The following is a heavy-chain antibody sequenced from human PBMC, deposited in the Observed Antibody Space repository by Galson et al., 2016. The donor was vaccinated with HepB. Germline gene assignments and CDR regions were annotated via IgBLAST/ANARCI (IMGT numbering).Heavy chain of an antibody. V-gene: IGHV4-34*01. D-gene: IGHD3-16*01. CDR3: ARGYRPYRRDNWFDP. J-gene: IGHJ5*02. CDR2: INHSGST. CDR1: GGSFSGYY. Sequence: SETLSLTCVVYGGSFSGYYWSWIRQPPGKGLEWIGEINHSGSTNYNPSLKSRVTISVDTSKNQFSLKLSAVTAADTAVFYCARGYRPYRRDNWFDPWGQGTLVTVSS.